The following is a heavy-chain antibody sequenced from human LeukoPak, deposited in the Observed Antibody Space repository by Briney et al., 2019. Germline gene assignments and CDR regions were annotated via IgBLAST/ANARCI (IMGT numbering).Heavy chain of an antibody. CDR3: ARVEYYDFWSGYYI. Sequence: ASVKVSCKASGYTFTGYYMHWVRQAPGQGLEWMGWINPNSGGTNYAQKFQGRVTMTRDTSISTAYMELSRLRSDDTAVYYCARVEYYDFWSGYYIWGQGTLVTVPS. D-gene: IGHD3-3*01. V-gene: IGHV1-2*02. J-gene: IGHJ4*02. CDR2: INPNSGGT. CDR1: GYTFTGYY.